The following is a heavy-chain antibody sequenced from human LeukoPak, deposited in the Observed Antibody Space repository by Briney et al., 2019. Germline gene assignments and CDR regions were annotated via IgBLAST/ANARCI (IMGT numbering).Heavy chain of an antibody. J-gene: IGHJ4*02. CDR1: GYSFTSYW. Sequence: GESLKISCKGSGYSFTSYWIGWVRQMPGKGLEWMGIIYPSDSDTRYSPSFQGRITISADKSISTAFLQWSSLKASDTAMYYCARSEAAGDYDYWGQGTLVTVSS. D-gene: IGHD2-21*01. CDR2: IYPSDSDT. V-gene: IGHV5-51*01. CDR3: ARSEAAGDYDY.